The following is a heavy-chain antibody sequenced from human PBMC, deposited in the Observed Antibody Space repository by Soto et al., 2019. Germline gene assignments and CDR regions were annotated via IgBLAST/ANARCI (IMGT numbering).Heavy chain of an antibody. Sequence: QTGGSLRLSCAASGFTFSSYAMHWVRQAPGKGLEWVAVISYDGSNKYYADSVKGRFTISRDNSKNTLYLQMNSLRAGDTAVYYCASQITMVRGVINRYYYYGMDVWGQGTTVTVSS. V-gene: IGHV3-30-3*01. CDR2: ISYDGSNK. CDR1: GFTFSSYA. J-gene: IGHJ6*02. CDR3: ASQITMVRGVINRYYYYGMDV. D-gene: IGHD3-10*01.